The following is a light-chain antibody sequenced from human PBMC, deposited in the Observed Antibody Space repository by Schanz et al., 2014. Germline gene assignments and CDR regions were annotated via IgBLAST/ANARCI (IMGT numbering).Light chain of an antibody. CDR3: CSYVGSDTLV. J-gene: IGLJ3*02. V-gene: IGLV2-11*01. Sequence: QSVLTQPASVSGSPGQSITISCTGTSSDVGGYNYVSWYQQHPGKAPKLMIYDVSKRPSGVPDRFSGSKSGNTASLTISGLQAEDEADYYCCSYVGSDTLVFGGGTKLTVL. CDR1: SSDVGGYNY. CDR2: DVS.